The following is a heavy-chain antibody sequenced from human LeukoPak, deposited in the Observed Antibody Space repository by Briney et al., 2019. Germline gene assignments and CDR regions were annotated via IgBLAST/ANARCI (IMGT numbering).Heavy chain of an antibody. D-gene: IGHD1-26*01. V-gene: IGHV4-34*01. Sequence: SETLSLTCAVYGGSFSGYYWSWIRQPPGKGLEWIGEINHSGSTNYNPSLKSRVTISVDTSKNQFSLKLSSVTAADTAVYYCARDRWEGAFDYWGQGTLVTVSS. CDR1: GGSFSGYY. J-gene: IGHJ4*02. CDR2: INHSGST. CDR3: ARDRWEGAFDY.